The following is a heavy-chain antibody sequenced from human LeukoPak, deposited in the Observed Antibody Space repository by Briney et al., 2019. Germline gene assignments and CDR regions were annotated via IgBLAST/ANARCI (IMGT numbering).Heavy chain of an antibody. CDR2: IQFDGRNK. J-gene: IGHJ3*02. V-gene: IGHV3-30*02. Sequence: PGGSLRLSCAASGFTFSIFGMHWVRQAPGKGLEWVAYIQFDGRNKYYADSVRGRFTISRDNSKNTLYLQMNSLRAEDTAVYYCARGRMAPNSMVRGGHAFDIWGQGTMVTVSS. CDR1: GFTFSIFG. D-gene: IGHD3-10*01. CDR3: ARGRMAPNSMVRGGHAFDI.